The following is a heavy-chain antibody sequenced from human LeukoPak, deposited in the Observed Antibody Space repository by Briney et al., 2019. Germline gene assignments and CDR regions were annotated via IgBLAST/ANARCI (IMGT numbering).Heavy chain of an antibody. J-gene: IGHJ4*02. V-gene: IGHV3-30-3*01. Sequence: PGRSLRLSCAASGLTFRTYAMHWVRQAPGKGLEWVAVISYDGNNKYYADSVKGQFTISRDNSKNTLYLQMNSLRAEDTAVYYCARVARTIIAVAGTFDDWGQGTLVTVSS. CDR1: GLTFRTYA. CDR3: ARVARTIIAVAGTFDD. CDR2: ISYDGNNK. D-gene: IGHD6-19*01.